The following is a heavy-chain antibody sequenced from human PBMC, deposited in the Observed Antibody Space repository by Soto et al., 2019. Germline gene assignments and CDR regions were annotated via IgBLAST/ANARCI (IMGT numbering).Heavy chain of an antibody. CDR2: IYYSGST. Sequence: QVQLQESGPGLVKPSQTLSLTCTVSGGSISSGGYYWSWIRQHPGKGLEWIGYIYYSGSTYYNPSLKSRVTISVDTSKKQFSLKLSSVTAADTAVYYCARVIVVVVAATPFDAFDIWGQGTMVTVSS. CDR3: ARVIVVVVAATPFDAFDI. J-gene: IGHJ3*02. D-gene: IGHD2-15*01. V-gene: IGHV4-31*03. CDR1: GGSISSGGYY.